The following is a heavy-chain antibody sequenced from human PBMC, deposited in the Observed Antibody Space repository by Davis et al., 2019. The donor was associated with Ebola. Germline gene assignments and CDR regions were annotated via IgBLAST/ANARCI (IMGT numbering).Heavy chain of an antibody. CDR3: ATTQWLREFDN. Sequence: GGSLRLSCAVSGFAVSSNHMSWVRQAPGKGLEWVSVIYDQSSAHADAVRGRFIISRDKSNNTLYLQMNSLRVDDTAVYYCATTQWLREFDNWGQGTLVTVSS. D-gene: IGHD6-19*01. CDR1: GFAVSSNH. J-gene: IGHJ4*02. V-gene: IGHV3-53*05. CDR2: IYDQSS.